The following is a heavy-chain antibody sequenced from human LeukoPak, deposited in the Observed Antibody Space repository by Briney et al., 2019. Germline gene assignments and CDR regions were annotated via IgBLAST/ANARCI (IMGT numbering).Heavy chain of an antibody. J-gene: IGHJ6*02. Sequence: GGSLRLSCAPSAFTFSIYAMSWVRHAPGKGLEWVSAISGSGGSTYYADSVKGRFTISRDDSKNTLYLQMNSLRAEDTAVYYCASARAASYYYYYGMDVWGQGTTVTVSS. D-gene: IGHD6-25*01. CDR3: ASARAASYYYYYGMDV. V-gene: IGHV3-23*01. CDR2: ISGSGGST. CDR1: AFTFSIYA.